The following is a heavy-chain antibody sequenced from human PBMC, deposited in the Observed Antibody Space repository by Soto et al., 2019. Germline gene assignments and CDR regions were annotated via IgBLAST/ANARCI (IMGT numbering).Heavy chain of an antibody. V-gene: IGHV3-23*01. CDR1: GFTFSSYA. Sequence: PWGSLRLSCAASGFTFSSYAMSWVRQAPGKGLEWVSAISGSGGSTYYADSVKGRSTISRDNSKNTLYLQMNSLRAEDTAVYYCAKSISYSSGWQYFDYWGQGTLVTVSS. CDR3: AKSISYSSGWQYFDY. J-gene: IGHJ4*02. D-gene: IGHD6-19*01. CDR2: ISGSGGST.